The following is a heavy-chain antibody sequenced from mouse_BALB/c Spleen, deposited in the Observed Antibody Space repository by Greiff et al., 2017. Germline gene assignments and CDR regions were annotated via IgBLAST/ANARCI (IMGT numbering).Heavy chain of an antibody. Sequence: EVKLQESGGDLVKPGGSLKLSCAASGFTFSSYGMSWVRQTPDKRLEWVATISSGGSYTYYPDSVKGRFTISRDNAKNTLYLQMSSLKSEDTAMYYCARRGLDYWGQGTTLTVSS. V-gene: IGHV5-6*02. CDR1: GFTFSSYG. CDR3: ARRGLDY. CDR2: ISSGGSYT. J-gene: IGHJ2*01.